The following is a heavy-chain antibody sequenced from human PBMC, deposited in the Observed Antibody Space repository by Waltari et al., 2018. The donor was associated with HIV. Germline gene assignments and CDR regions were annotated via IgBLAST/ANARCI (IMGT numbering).Heavy chain of an antibody. J-gene: IGHJ5*02. CDR1: GGSLTDVA. D-gene: IGHD2-21*01. CDR3: ARESRRRIRQGGINWFDP. V-gene: IGHV4-34*01. Sequence: QVQLQQWGAGLLKASETPSLTCAVYGGSLTDVAWSWIRQFPGKGLEWIAESNYRGRTDYNPSLKSRVSISIDTSKNQFSLTLRSVMAADTAVYFCARESRRRIRQGGINWFDPWGQGTPV. CDR2: SNYRGRT.